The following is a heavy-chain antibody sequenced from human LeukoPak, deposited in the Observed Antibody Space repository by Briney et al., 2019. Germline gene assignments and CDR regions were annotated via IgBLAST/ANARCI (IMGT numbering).Heavy chain of an antibody. J-gene: IGHJ4*02. Sequence: GGSLRLSCAASGFTFSTYSMNWVRQAPGKGLEWVSYISSSSTTIYYADSVKGRFTISRDNAKNSLYLQMDSLRAEDTAVYYCAREGSSGWYHPFDYWGQGTLVTVSS. CDR2: ISSSSTTI. CDR3: AREGSSGWYHPFDY. V-gene: IGHV3-48*01. CDR1: GFTFSTYS. D-gene: IGHD6-19*01.